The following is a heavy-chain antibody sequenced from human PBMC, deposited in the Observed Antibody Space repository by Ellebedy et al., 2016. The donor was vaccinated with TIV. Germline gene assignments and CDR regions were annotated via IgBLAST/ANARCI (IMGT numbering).Heavy chain of an antibody. D-gene: IGHD2-15*01. CDR2: LWYDGSRE. V-gene: IGHV3-33*01. J-gene: IGHJ4*02. CDR3: ARDLSHIVVVVAALDY. CDR1: GFTFSTYG. Sequence: PGGSLRLSCAASGFTFSTYGMHWVRQAPGKGLEWVAVLWYDGSREYYADSVKGRFTISRDNSKNTLYLQMNSLRAEDTAVYYCARDLSHIVVVVAALDYWGQGTLVTVSS.